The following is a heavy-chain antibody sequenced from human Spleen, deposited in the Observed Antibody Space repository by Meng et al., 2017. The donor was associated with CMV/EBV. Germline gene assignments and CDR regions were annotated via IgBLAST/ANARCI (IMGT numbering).Heavy chain of an antibody. J-gene: IGHJ4*02. Sequence: GFTTYWIGCVRPMPGKGLEGMGVIYPGDSESRYSPSFQGQVTISADKSINTAYLQWSSLKASDTAVYYCARGYDYYGSGPLGGFDYWGQGTLVTVSS. CDR3: ARGYDYYGSGPLGGFDY. CDR1: GFTTYW. D-gene: IGHD3-10*01. V-gene: IGHV5-51*01. CDR2: IYPGDSES.